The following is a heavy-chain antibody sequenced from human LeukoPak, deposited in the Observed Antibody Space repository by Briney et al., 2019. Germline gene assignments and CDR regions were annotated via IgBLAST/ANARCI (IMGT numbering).Heavy chain of an antibody. CDR1: GFTFSSYS. V-gene: IGHV3-48*01. J-gene: IGHJ5*02. Sequence: PGGSLRLSCAASGFTFSSYSMNWVRQAPGKGLEWVSYISSSSSTIYYADSVKGRFTVSRDNSKNTVYLQMDSLRVEDTAVYYCARDRGSNDPIDSWGQGTLVTVSS. D-gene: IGHD2-15*01. CDR2: ISSSSSTI. CDR3: ARDRGSNDPIDS.